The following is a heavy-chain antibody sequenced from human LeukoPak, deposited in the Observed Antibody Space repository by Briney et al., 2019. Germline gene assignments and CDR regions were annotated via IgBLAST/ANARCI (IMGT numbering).Heavy chain of an antibody. V-gene: IGHV1-18*01. CDR1: GYTFTSYG. D-gene: IGHD3-16*01. CDR2: ISAHNGNT. J-gene: IGHJ4*02. Sequence: GASVKGSCKASGYTFTSYGISWVRQAPGQGLEWMGWISAHNGNTDYAQSLQGRVTMTIDTSTSTVYMELRSLRSDDTAVYYCARDVGRSYDLDYWGQGTLVTVSS. CDR3: ARDVGRSYDLDY.